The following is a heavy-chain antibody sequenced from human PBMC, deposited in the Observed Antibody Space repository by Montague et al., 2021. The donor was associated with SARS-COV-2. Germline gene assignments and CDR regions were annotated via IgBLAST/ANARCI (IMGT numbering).Heavy chain of an antibody. J-gene: IGHJ4*02. D-gene: IGHD6-6*01. Sequence: SETLSLTCTVSGGFISSSSYYWGWIRQPPGKGLEWIGSIYYSGSTYYNPSLKSRVTISVDTSKNQFSLKLSSVTAADTAVYYCARDLNEYSSSGGFDYWGQGTLVTVSS. V-gene: IGHV4-39*07. CDR1: GGFISSSSYY. CDR2: IYYSGST. CDR3: ARDLNEYSSSGGFDY.